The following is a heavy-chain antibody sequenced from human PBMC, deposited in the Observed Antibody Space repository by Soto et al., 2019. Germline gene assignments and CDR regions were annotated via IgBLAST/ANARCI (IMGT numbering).Heavy chain of an antibody. CDR2: ISSSSSYI. V-gene: IGHV3-21*01. D-gene: IGHD2-15*01. J-gene: IGHJ4*02. CDR3: ARVRGYCSGGSCYLLGYYFDY. CDR1: GFTFSSYS. Sequence: GGSLRLSCAASGFTFSSYSMNWVRQAPGKGLEWVSSISSSSSYIYYADSAKGRFTISRDNAKNSLYLQMNSLRAEDTAVYYCARVRGYCSGGSCYLLGYYFDYWGQGTLVTVSS.